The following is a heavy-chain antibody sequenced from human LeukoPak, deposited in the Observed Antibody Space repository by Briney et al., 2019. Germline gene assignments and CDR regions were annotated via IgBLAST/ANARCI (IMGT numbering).Heavy chain of an antibody. CDR2: IYYSGST. CDR1: GGSISSYY. V-gene: IGHV4-59*08. D-gene: IGHD6-6*01. CDR3: ATAGLAARYPLNY. Sequence: KPSETLSLTCTVSGGSISSYYWSWIRQPPGKGLEWIGYIYYSGSTNYNPSLKSRVTISVDTSKNQFSLKLSSVTAADTAVYYCATAGLAARYPLNYWGQGTLVTVSS. J-gene: IGHJ4*02.